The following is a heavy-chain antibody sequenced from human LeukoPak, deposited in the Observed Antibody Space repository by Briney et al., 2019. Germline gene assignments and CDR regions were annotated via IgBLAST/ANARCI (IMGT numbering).Heavy chain of an antibody. D-gene: IGHD6-13*01. CDR1: GYTFTSYG. CDR2: ISAYNGNT. Sequence: ASVKVSCKASGYTFTSYGTSWVRQAPGQGLEWMGWISAYNGNTNYAQKLQGRVTMTTDTSTSTAYMELRSLRSDDTAVYYCARGRSIAAAGPGGEFDYWGQGTLVTVSS. J-gene: IGHJ4*02. CDR3: ARGRSIAAAGPGGEFDY. V-gene: IGHV1-18*04.